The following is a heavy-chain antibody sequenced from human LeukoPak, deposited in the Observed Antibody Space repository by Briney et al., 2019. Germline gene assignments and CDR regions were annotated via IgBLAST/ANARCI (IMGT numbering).Heavy chain of an antibody. D-gene: IGHD3-10*01. CDR2: ISGSGGST. J-gene: IGHJ4*02. CDR1: GFTFSSYA. Sequence: GGSLRLSCAASGFTFSSYAMSWVRQAPGKGLERVSAISGSGGSTYYADSVKGRFTISRDNSKNTLYLQMNSLRAEDTAVYYCATEWVRGVIYYWGQGTLVTVSS. CDR3: ATEWVRGVIYY. V-gene: IGHV3-23*01.